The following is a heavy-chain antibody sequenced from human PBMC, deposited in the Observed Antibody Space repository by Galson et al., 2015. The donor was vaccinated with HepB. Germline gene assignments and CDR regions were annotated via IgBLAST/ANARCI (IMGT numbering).Heavy chain of an antibody. V-gene: IGHV1-69*13. Sequence: SVKVSCKASGITFSNITLSWVRQAPGQGLEWMGGIVPVFGTTIYAQKFQGRVMITADESTSTSYLELSSLRSEDAAVYYCARGGPDIVATIRYNWLDPWGQGTLVIVSP. D-gene: IGHD5-12*01. CDR3: ARGGPDIVATIRYNWLDP. CDR2: IVPVFGTT. J-gene: IGHJ5*02. CDR1: GITFSNIT.